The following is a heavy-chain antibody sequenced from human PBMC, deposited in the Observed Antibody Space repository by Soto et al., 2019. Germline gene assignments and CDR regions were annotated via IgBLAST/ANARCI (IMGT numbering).Heavy chain of an antibody. CDR1: GSTFSTYS. D-gene: IGHD5-12*01. CDR2: MSSSSTSI. CDR3: ARGWHGYDFAY. J-gene: IGHJ4*02. Sequence: EVQLVESGGGLVQPGGSLRLSCADSGSTFSTYSMNWVRQAPGKGQEWVSYMSSSSTSISYADSVKGRFTVSRDNAKNSLYLQMNSLRAEDTAIYYCARGWHGYDFAYWGQGTLVTVSS. V-gene: IGHV3-48*01.